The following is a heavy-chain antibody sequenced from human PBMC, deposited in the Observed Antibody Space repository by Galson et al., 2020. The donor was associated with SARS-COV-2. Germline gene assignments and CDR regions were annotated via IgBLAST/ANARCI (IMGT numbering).Heavy chain of an antibody. D-gene: IGHD1-26*01. CDR1: GFTFSDYY. CDR3: ARGYSGNFYYYYMDV. CDR2: INSGSIYT. V-gene: IGHV3-11*06. Sequence: GESLKISCAASGFTFSDYYMTWIRQAPGKGLEWISYINSGSIYTNYADSVKGRFTISRDNAKNSVYLQMNSLGAEDTAVYYCARGYSGNFYYYYMDVWGRGTTVTVSS. J-gene: IGHJ6*03.